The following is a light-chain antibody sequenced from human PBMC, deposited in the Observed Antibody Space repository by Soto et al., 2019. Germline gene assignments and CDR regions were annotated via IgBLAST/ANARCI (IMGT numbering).Light chain of an antibody. J-gene: IGKJ4*01. Sequence: EVVMTQSPATLSVSPGERATLSCRARESVGSNLAWYQQKPGQAPRLLMYGASTRATGIPARFSGSESGTEFTLTISSLQSEDFAVYYCQQYDNWRLTFGGGTRVEIK. V-gene: IGKV3-15*01. CDR2: GAS. CDR1: ESVGSN. CDR3: QQYDNWRLT.